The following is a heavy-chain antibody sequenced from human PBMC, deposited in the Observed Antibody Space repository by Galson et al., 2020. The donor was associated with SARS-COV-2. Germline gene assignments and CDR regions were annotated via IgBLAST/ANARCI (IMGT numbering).Heavy chain of an antibody. CDR1: GFTFSSYA. CDR3: ARDSGYDYVSVVFYFDY. CDR2: ISYDGSNK. V-gene: IGHV3-30*04. Sequence: GESLKISCAASGFTFSSYAMHWVRQAPGKGLEWVAVISYDGSNKYYADSVKGRFTISRDNSKNTLYLQMNSLRAEDTAVYYCARDSGYDYVSVVFYFDYWGQGTLVTVSS. J-gene: IGHJ4*02. D-gene: IGHD5-12*01.